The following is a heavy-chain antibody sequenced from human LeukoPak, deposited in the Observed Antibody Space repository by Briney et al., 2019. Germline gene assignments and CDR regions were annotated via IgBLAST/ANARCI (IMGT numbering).Heavy chain of an antibody. V-gene: IGHV3-23*01. J-gene: IGHJ4*02. CDR2: ISGSGGST. CDR1: GFTFSSYW. Sequence: PGGSLRLSCAASGFTFSSYWMSWVRQAPGKGLEWVSAISGSGGSTYYADSVKGRFTISRDNSKNTLYLQMNSLRAEDTAVYYCAKEGGYGELSSYFDYWGQGTLVTVSS. D-gene: IGHD3-16*02. CDR3: AKEGGYGELSSYFDY.